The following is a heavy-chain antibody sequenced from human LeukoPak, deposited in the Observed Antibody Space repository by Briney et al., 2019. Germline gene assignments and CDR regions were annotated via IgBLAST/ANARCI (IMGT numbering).Heavy chain of an antibody. J-gene: IGHJ4*02. Sequence: SETLSLTCSISRDSFITNSFYWGWIRQPPGKGLEWIGSISYSGSTYYNPSPKSRVTISEDMSKNQFSLNLSSGTAADTAVYYCARVFGNYHYLDYWGQGILVTVSS. V-gene: IGHV4-39*07. CDR1: RDSFITNSFY. CDR2: ISYSGST. CDR3: ARVFGNYHYLDY. D-gene: IGHD5-24*01.